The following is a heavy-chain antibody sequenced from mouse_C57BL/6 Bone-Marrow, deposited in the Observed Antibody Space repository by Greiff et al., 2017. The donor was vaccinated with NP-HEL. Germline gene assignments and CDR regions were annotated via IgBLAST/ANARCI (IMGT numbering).Heavy chain of an antibody. CDR2: IYPRSGST. J-gene: IGHJ3*01. Sequence: QVQLQQSGAELARPGASVKLSCKASGYTFTSYGISWVKQRPGRGLEWIGEIYPRSGSTYYNEKFKGKATLTADKSSSTAYMELRSLTSEESAVYFCAGEGVTTRFFAYWGQGTLVTVTA. CDR1: GYTFTSYG. D-gene: IGHD1-1*01. V-gene: IGHV1-81*01. CDR3: AGEGVTTRFFAY.